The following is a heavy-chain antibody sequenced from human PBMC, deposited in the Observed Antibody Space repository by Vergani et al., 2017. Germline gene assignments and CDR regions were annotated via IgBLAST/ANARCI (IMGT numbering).Heavy chain of an antibody. CDR3: ARAAWQQGDYYYGMDV. CDR1: GFTFSSYD. CDR2: IGTAGDT. Sequence: EVQLVESGGGLVQPGGSLRLSCAASGFTFSSYDMHWVRQATGKGLEWVSSIGTAGDTYYPGSVKGRFTISRGNAKNSLYLQMNSLRAGDTAVYYCARAAWQQGDYYYGMDVWGQGTTVTVSS. J-gene: IGHJ6*02. V-gene: IGHV3-13*01. D-gene: IGHD6-13*01.